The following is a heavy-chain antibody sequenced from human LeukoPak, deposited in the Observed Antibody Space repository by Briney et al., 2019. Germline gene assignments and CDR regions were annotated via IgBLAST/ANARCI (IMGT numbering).Heavy chain of an antibody. J-gene: IGHJ3*02. D-gene: IGHD2-15*01. CDR1: GGTFSIYA. Sequence: GASVKVSCKASGGTFSIYAISWVRHAPGQGLEWMGRIIPILGIANYAQKFQCRVTITADKSTSTAYMELSSLRSEDTAVYYCARLVVAATEDAFDIWGQGTMVTVSS. CDR2: IIPILGIA. CDR3: ARLVVAATEDAFDI. V-gene: IGHV1-69*04.